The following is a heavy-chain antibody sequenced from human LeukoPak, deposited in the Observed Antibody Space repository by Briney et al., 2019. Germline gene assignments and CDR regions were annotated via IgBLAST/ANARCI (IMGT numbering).Heavy chain of an antibody. Sequence: GGSLRLSCAASGFTFSSYGMNWVRQAPGKGLEWVSSISSSSSYIYYADSVKGRFTISRDNAKNSLYLQMNSLRAEDTAVYYCARDPSGYCSSTSCYGWFDPWGQGTLVTVSS. V-gene: IGHV3-21*01. J-gene: IGHJ5*02. CDR1: GFTFSSYG. CDR3: ARDPSGYCSSTSCYGWFDP. D-gene: IGHD2-2*01. CDR2: ISSSSSYI.